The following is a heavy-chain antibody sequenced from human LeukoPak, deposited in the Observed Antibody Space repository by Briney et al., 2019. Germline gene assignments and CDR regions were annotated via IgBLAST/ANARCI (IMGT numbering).Heavy chain of an antibody. V-gene: IGHV1-24*01. CDR3: ATLGDSSGSRYYYYMDV. CDR2: FDPEDGET. CDR1: GYTLTELS. Sequence: GASVKVSCKVSGYTLTELSMHWVRQAPGKGLEWMGGFDPEDGETIYAQKFQGRVTMTEDTSTDTAYMELSSLRSEDTAVYYCATLGDSSGSRYYYYMDVWGKGTTVTVSS. D-gene: IGHD3-22*01. J-gene: IGHJ6*03.